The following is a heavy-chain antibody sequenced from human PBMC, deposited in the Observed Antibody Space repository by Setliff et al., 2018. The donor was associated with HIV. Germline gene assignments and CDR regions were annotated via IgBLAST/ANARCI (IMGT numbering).Heavy chain of an antibody. CDR3: ARVRLYNSALDY. CDR2: ISSSSSYI. CDR1: GFSVSFSF. D-gene: IGHD3-22*01. V-gene: IGHV3-21*01. Sequence: PGGSLRLSCAASGFSVSFSFMSWVRQAPGKGLEWVSSISSSSSYIYHADSVKGRFTVSRDNARNTLSLQMNTLRPEDTAVYFCARVRLYNSALDYWGQGTLVTVSS. J-gene: IGHJ4*02.